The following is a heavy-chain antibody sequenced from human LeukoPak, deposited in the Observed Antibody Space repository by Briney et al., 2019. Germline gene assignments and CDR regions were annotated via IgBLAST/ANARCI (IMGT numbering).Heavy chain of an antibody. CDR1: GFTFSSYA. D-gene: IGHD6-13*01. J-gene: IGHJ5*02. V-gene: IGHV3-64D*06. Sequence: GGSLRLSCSASGFTFSSYAMHWVRQAPGKGLECVSAISSDGGSTYYADSVKGRFTISRDNSKNTLYLQMSSLRAEDTGVYYCVKDLGELAAAGRDPGGQGTLVTVSS. CDR3: VKDLGELAAAGRDP. CDR2: ISSDGGST.